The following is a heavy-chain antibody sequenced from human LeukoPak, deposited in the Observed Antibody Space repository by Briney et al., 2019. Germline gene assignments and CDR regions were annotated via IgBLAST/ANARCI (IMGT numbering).Heavy chain of an antibody. CDR3: ARGRLWLNDGEDVDY. Sequence: GGSLRLSCAASGFTFSDYYMSWIRQAPGKGLEWVSYISSSGSTIYYADSVKGRFTISRDNAKNTLYLQMNSLRAEDTAVYYCARGRLWLNDGEDVDYWGQGTLVTVSS. D-gene: IGHD5-18*01. J-gene: IGHJ4*02. CDR2: ISSSGSTI. V-gene: IGHV3-11*04. CDR1: GFTFSDYY.